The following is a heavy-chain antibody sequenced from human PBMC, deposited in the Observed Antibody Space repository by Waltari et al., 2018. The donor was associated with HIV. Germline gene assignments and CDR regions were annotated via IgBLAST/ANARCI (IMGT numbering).Heavy chain of an antibody. Sequence: QVQLQQWGVGLLKPSETLSLTCAVYGGSFSNFYWSWIRQPRGKGREGIGEINRSGSTNYNPSLKSRGTISVDTSKNQFSLNLSSVTAADTAVYYCARRGHMDVWGQGTTVTVSS. CDR3: ARRGHMDV. J-gene: IGHJ6*02. D-gene: IGHD3-10*01. CDR1: GGSFSNFY. CDR2: INRSGST. V-gene: IGHV4-34*01.